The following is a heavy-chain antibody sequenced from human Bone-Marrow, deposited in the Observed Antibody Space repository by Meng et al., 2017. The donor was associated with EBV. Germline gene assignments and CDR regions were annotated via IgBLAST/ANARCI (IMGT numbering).Heavy chain of an antibody. CDR3: ARDGGRRLDY. V-gene: IGHV7-4-1*02. CDR2: INAKTGKP. Sequence: QVQWFQSGSDLQKPGASVKLSCKASGYTFTSYAMNWGRQAPGQGLEWMGWINAKTGKPTYAPGFTGRFVFSLDTSDSTTYLQISSLKTEDSAVYYCARDGGRRLDYWGQGTLVTVSS. J-gene: IGHJ4*02. D-gene: IGHD3-16*01. CDR1: GYTFTSYA.